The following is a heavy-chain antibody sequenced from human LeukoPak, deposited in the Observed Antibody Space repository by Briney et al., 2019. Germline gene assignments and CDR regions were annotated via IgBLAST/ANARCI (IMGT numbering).Heavy chain of an antibody. CDR1: AFIFDDNA. Sequence: PGGSLRLSCAASAFIFDDNAMRWVRQAPCKGREWVAVIWYDGSNKDYADSVKGRFTISRDNSKNTLYLQMSGLRAEDTAVYYCATSAHIEVGTAPPPDYWGQGTLVTVTS. CDR2: IWYDGSNK. D-gene: IGHD2-21*02. J-gene: IGHJ4*02. V-gene: IGHV3-33*08. CDR3: ATSAHIEVGTAPPPDY.